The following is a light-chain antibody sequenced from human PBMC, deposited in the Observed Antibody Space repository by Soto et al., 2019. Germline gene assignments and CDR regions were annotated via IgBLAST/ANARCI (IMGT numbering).Light chain of an antibody. J-gene: IGKJ4*01. CDR3: QQRSVWPLT. V-gene: IGKV3-11*01. CDR1: QSVSSN. Sequence: ESVLTQSPGTLSLSPGERATLSCRASQSVSSNLAWYQQKPGQAPRLLIYGASNRATGIPARFSGSGSGTDFSLIISSLEPEDFAVYYCQQRSVWPLTFGGGTKVDI. CDR2: GAS.